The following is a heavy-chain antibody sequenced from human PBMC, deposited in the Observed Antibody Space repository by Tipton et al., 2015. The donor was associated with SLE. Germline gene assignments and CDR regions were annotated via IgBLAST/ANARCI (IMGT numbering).Heavy chain of an antibody. J-gene: IGHJ2*01. D-gene: IGHD3-10*01. CDR3: ARNYYGSGSHFDL. V-gene: IGHV4-59*08. Sequence: TLSLTCIVSNGSISSYYWSWIRQPPGKGLEWIGEINHSGSTNYNPSLKSRVTISVDTSKSQFSLKLSSVTAADTAVYYCARNYYGSGSHFDLWGRGTLVTVSS. CDR2: INHSGST. CDR1: NGSISSYY.